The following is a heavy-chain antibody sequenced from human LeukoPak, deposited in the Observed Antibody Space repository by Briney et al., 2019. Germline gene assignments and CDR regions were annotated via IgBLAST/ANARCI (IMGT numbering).Heavy chain of an antibody. CDR3: ARGPRVLDY. J-gene: IGHJ4*02. V-gene: IGHV4-34*01. CDR2: INHSGST. CDR1: GGSFSGYY. Sequence: PSETLSLTCAVYGGSFSGYYWSWIRQPPGKGLEWIGEINHSGSTNYSPSVKSRVTISVDTSKNQYSLKLSSVTAADTAVYYCARGPRVLDYWGQGTLVTVSS.